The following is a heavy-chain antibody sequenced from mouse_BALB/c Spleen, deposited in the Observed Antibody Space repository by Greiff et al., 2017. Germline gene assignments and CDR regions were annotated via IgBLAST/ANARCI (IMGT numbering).Heavy chain of an antibody. D-gene: IGHD2-10*01. Sequence: QVQLQQSGPGLVAPSQSLSITCTVSGFSLTSYGVHWVRQPPGKGLEWLGVIWAGGSTNYNSALMSRLSISKDNSKSQVFLKMNSLQTDDTAMYYCARAYYGNYGPLDYWGQGTTLTVSS. J-gene: IGHJ2*01. CDR3: ARAYYGNYGPLDY. CDR2: IWAGGST. V-gene: IGHV2-9*02. CDR1: GFSLTSYG.